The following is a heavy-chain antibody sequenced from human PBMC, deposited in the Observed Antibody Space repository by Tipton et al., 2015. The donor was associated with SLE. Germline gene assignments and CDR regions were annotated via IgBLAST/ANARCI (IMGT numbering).Heavy chain of an antibody. J-gene: IGHJ2*01. CDR1: GFTFDDNA. CDR2: ISWNSGSR. Sequence: SLRLSCAASGFTFDDNAMHWVRQAPGKGLEWVSGISWNSGSRGYADSVKGRFTISRDNVKNSLYLQMNSLRVEDTALYYCVKVGPAFGEAWGRGTLVTVSS. D-gene: IGHD3-10*01. V-gene: IGHV3-9*01. CDR3: VKVGPAFGEA.